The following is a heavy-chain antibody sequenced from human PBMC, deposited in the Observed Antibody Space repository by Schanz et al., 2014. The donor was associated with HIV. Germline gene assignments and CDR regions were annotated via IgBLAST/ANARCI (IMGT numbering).Heavy chain of an antibody. V-gene: IGHV3-9*01. CDR2: ISWNSGSI. CDR1: GFSFDDYA. Sequence: EVQLVESGGGLVQPGRSLRLSCAASGFSFDDYAMHWVRQAPGKGLEWVSGISWNSGSIGYVDSVKGRFTISRDNSKDTLYLQMNSLRAEDTAVYYCARDLALGAGTTAMDVWGRGTTVTVSS. J-gene: IGHJ6*02. D-gene: IGHD1-1*01. CDR3: ARDLALGAGTTAMDV.